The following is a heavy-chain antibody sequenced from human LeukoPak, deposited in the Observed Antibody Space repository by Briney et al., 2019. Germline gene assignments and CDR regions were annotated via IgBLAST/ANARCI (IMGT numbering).Heavy chain of an antibody. J-gene: IGHJ5*02. D-gene: IGHD1-20*01. Sequence: SETLSLTCTVSGGSITSYYWSWLRQPAGKGLEWIGRIYSSGSTTYNPSLESRVTMSVDTSKNQFSLKLNSVTAADTAVYYCAKITRTWFDPWGQGTLVIVSS. CDR3: AKITRTWFDP. V-gene: IGHV4-4*07. CDR2: IYSSGST. CDR1: GGSITSYY.